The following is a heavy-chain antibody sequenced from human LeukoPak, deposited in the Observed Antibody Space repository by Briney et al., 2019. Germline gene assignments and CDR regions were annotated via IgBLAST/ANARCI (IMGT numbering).Heavy chain of an antibody. CDR1: GYTFTGHY. CDR2: INPNSGGT. D-gene: IGHD3-22*01. J-gene: IGHJ3*02. V-gene: IGHV1-2*02. CDR3: ARVPITMIVVVMHTYAFDI. Sequence: GASVKVSCKASGYTFTGHYMHWVRQAPGQGLEWMGWINPNSGGTNYAQKFQGRVTMTRDTSISTAYMELSRLRSDDTAVYYCARVPITMIVVVMHTYAFDIWGQGTMVTVSS.